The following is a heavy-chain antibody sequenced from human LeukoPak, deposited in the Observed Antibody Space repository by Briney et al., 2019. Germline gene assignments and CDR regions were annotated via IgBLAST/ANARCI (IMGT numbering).Heavy chain of an antibody. CDR3: ARQFGPAAGRRGWFDP. D-gene: IGHD6-13*01. J-gene: IGHJ5*02. CDR1: GGSISSYY. Sequence: SETLSLTCTVSGGSISSYYWSWIRQPPGKGLEWIGYIYYSGSTNYNPSLKSRVTISVDTSKNQFSLKLSSVTAADTAVYYCARQFGPAAGRRGWFDPWGQGTLVTVSS. V-gene: IGHV4-59*08. CDR2: IYYSGST.